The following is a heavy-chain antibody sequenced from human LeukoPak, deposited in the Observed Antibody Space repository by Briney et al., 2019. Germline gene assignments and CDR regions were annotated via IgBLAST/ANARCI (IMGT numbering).Heavy chain of an antibody. V-gene: IGHV1-3*01. CDR1: GYTFTSYA. D-gene: IGHD3-10*01. J-gene: IGHJ6*02. CDR3: ARGPTLVRGVILPGSVGGMDV. Sequence: ASVKVSCKASGYTFTSYAMHWVRQAPGQRLEWMGWINAGNGNTKYSQKFQGRVTITRDTSASTAYMELSSLTSEDTAVYYCARGPTLVRGVILPGSVGGMDVWGQGTTVTVSS. CDR2: INAGNGNT.